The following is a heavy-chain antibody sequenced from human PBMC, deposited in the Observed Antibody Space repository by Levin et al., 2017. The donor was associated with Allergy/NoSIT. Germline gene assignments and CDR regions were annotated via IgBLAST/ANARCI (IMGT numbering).Heavy chain of an antibody. CDR2: IYSGGST. CDR3: ARARARRLRLGELSPNLD. J-gene: IGHJ4*02. D-gene: IGHD3-16*02. V-gene: IGHV3-66*01. Sequence: GESLKISCAASGFTVSSNYMSWVRQAPGKGLEWVSVIYSGGSTYYADSVKGRFTISRDNSKNTLYLQMNSLRAEDTAVYYCARARARRLRLGELSPNLDWGQGTLVTVSS. CDR1: GFTVSSNY.